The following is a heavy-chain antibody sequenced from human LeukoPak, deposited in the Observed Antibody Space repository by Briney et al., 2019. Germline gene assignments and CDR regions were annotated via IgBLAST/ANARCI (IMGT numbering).Heavy chain of an antibody. V-gene: IGHV3-23*01. CDR3: AKDDMFDFGVVIRFDS. D-gene: IGHD3-3*01. J-gene: IGHJ4*02. CDR1: GFTFSSYA. CDR2: ISGSGGST. Sequence: QPGGSLRLSCAASGFTFSSYAMSWVRQAPGKGLEWVSAISGSGGSTYYADSVKGRFTISRDNSKNTLFLQMNNLRAEDTAVYFCAKDDMFDFGVVIRFDSWGQGTLVTVSS.